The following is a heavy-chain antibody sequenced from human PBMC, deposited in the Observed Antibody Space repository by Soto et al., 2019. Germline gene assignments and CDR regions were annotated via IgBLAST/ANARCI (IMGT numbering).Heavy chain of an antibody. CDR1: GFTFSDYY. Sequence: EVQLVESEGGLVQPGGSLRLSCAASGFTFSDYYMDWVRQVPGKGLEWIGRTRNKANSYTTEYVASVKGRFSISRDDSKDSMYLQMNSLKTEDTAVYYCARDTGGSYDYWGQGALVTVSS. V-gene: IGHV3-72*01. J-gene: IGHJ4*02. CDR2: TRNKANSYTT. CDR3: ARDTGGSYDY. D-gene: IGHD1-26*01.